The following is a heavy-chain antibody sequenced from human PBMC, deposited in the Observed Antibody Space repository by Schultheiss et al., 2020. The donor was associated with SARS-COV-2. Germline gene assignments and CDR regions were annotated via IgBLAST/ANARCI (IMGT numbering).Heavy chain of an antibody. CDR2: INPNSGGT. D-gene: IGHD2-2*02. V-gene: IGHV1-2*02. Sequence: GESLKISCKASGGTFSSYAISWVRQAPGQGLEWMGWINPNSGGTNYAQKFQGRVTMTRDTSISTAYMELSRLRSDDTAVYYCARERRGAAILIYYYYYGMDVWGQGTTVTVSS. CDR1: GGTFSSYA. CDR3: ARERRGAAILIYYYYYGMDV. J-gene: IGHJ6*02.